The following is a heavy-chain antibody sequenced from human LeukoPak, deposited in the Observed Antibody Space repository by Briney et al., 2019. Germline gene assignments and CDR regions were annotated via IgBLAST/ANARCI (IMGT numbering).Heavy chain of an antibody. CDR3: ARAGGAVPGTIFDY. J-gene: IGHJ4*02. CDR1: GGSFSGYY. Sequence: SETLSLTCDVYGGSFSGYYWSWIRQPPGKGLEWIGYMYYSGSGSTTYNPSLKSRVTISVDTSKKQFSLKLSSVTAADTAVYYCARAGGAVPGTIFDYWGQGTLVTVSS. CDR2: MYYSGSGST. D-gene: IGHD6-19*01. V-gene: IGHV4-59*01.